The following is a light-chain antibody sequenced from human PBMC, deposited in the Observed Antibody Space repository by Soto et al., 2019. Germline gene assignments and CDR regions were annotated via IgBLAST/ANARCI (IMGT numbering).Light chain of an antibody. V-gene: IGLV2-8*01. CDR3: SSYAGSNDVI. Sequence: QSVPTQPPSASGSPGQSVTISCTGTSSDVGGYKYVSWYQQLPGKAPKLMIYEVTKRPSGVPDRFSGSKSGNTASLTVSGLRAEDEADYYCSSYAGSNDVIFGGGTKLTVL. CDR1: SSDVGGYKY. J-gene: IGLJ2*01. CDR2: EVT.